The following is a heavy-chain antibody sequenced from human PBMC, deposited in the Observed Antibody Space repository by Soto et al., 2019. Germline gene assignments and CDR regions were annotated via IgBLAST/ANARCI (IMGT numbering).Heavy chain of an antibody. CDR1: GFTFNTCS. V-gene: IGHV3-21*01. J-gene: IGHJ3*01. Sequence: EVQLVESGGGLVKPGGSLRLSCEASGFTFNTCSMNWVRLAPGKGLEWVSSISSRSGWIYYAVSVKGRFTISRDNAKNSLYLQMSSLRAEDTAVYYCAKGSGDFLRSDGFDDWGQGTTVTVSS. CDR3: AKGSGDFLRSDGFDD. D-gene: IGHD4-17*01. CDR2: ISSRSGWI.